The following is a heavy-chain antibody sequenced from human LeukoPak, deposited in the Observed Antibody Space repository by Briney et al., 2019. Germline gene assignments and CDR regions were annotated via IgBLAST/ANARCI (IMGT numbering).Heavy chain of an antibody. Sequence: PGGSLRLSCAASGFTFSSYGMHWVRQAPGKGLEWVAVISYDGSNKYYADSVKGRFTISRDNSKNTLYLQMNSLRAEDTAVYYCAKGRMATTAEGAFDIWGQGTMVTVSS. V-gene: IGHV3-30*18. CDR2: ISYDGSNK. CDR1: GFTFSSYG. J-gene: IGHJ3*02. D-gene: IGHD5-24*01. CDR3: AKGRMATTAEGAFDI.